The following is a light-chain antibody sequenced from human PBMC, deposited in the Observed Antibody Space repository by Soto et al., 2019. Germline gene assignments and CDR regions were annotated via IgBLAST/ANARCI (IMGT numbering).Light chain of an antibody. CDR3: NSFTFSSPTYV. CDR2: DVN. Sequence: QSALTQPDSVSGSPGQSITISCTGVSTDGGGYNYVSWYQQHPGKAPKVVIYDVNNRPSGVSSRFSGSKSGNTASLTISGLQAEDEADYYCNSFTFSSPTYVFGTGTKLTV. CDR1: STDGGGYNY. J-gene: IGLJ1*01. V-gene: IGLV2-14*01.